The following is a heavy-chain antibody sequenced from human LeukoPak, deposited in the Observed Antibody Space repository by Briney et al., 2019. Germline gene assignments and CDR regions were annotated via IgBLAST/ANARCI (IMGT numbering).Heavy chain of an antibody. CDR2: ISPGDSDA. V-gene: IGHV5-51*01. CDR3: ARRYCSSTSCNPYFFDY. Sequence: KHGESLKISCKGSGYTFTNYYIGWVRQTPGKGLEWMGIISPGDSDARYSPSFQGQVTISADKSISTAYLRWSSLKASDTAMYYCARRYCSSTSCNPYFFDYWGQGTLVTVSS. CDR1: GYTFTNYY. J-gene: IGHJ4*02. D-gene: IGHD2-2*01.